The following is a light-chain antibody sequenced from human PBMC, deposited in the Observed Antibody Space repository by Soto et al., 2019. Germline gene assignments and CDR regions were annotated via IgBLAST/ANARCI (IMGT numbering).Light chain of an antibody. CDR2: DVS. CDR3: CSYAGSYTFYV. Sequence: QSVLTQPASVSGSPGQSITISCTGTSSDVESYNLVSWYQQHPGKAPKVMIYDVSKRPSGVPDCFSGSKSGNTASLTLSGLQAEDEADYYCCSYAGSYTFYVFGTGTKVTVL. CDR1: SSDVESYNL. J-gene: IGLJ1*01. V-gene: IGLV2-11*01.